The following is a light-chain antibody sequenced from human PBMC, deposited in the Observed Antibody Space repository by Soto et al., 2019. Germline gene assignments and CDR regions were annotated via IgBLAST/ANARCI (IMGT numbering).Light chain of an antibody. Sequence: EIVFTQSPGTLSLPPGERATLSCRASQSVSRSDLAWYQQKPGQAPRLLIYGASSRATGIPDRFSGSGSGTDFTLTISRMXPEDFAVYYCQQFSSTPSWTFGQGTKVDIK. V-gene: IGKV3-20*01. J-gene: IGKJ1*01. CDR1: QSVSRSD. CDR2: GAS. CDR3: QQFSSTPSWT.